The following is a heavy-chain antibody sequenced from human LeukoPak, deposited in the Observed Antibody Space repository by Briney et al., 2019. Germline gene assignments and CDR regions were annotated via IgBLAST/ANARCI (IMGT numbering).Heavy chain of an antibody. V-gene: IGHV1-69*16. CDR3: ARGAIVGARGVGDY. Sequence: ASVKVSCKATGGAFSSYTISWVRQAPGQGLEWMGGIIPMLATSNYAQKFQGRVTITTDDSTDTAYMELSSLRSEDTAVYYCARGAIVGARGVGDYWGQGTLVTVSS. J-gene: IGHJ4*02. CDR2: IIPMLATS. D-gene: IGHD1-26*01. CDR1: GGAFSSYT.